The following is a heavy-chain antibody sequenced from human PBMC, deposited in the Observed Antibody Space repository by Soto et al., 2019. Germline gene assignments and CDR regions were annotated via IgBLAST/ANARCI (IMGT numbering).Heavy chain of an antibody. J-gene: IGHJ4*02. CDR3: ASGGDPYYYDSTDYYPD. CDR1: GDAVSSDEYY. CDR2: IFYSGST. Sequence: SETLSLTCSVSGDAVSSDEYYWGWIRQHSGKGLEWSGSIFYSGSTYYNPSLKSRVNILVDTSKKQLSLKLSSVTAADTAVYYCASGGDPYYYDSTDYYPDWGQGTLVTVSS. D-gene: IGHD3-22*01. V-gene: IGHV4-31*03.